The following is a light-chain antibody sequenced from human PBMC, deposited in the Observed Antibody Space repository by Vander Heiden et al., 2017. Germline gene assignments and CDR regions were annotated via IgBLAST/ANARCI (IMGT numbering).Light chain of an antibody. CDR3: QSYDSSLSVYV. J-gene: IGLJ1*01. Sequence: QSVLTQPPSVSGAPGQRVTISCTGSSSNIGARYDVHWYQQLPGTAPKLLIYGNSTRPSGVPARFSGSKSGTSASLAITGLQAEDESDYYCQSYDSSLSVYVFGTGTKVTVL. V-gene: IGLV1-40*01. CDR1: SSNIGARYD. CDR2: GNS.